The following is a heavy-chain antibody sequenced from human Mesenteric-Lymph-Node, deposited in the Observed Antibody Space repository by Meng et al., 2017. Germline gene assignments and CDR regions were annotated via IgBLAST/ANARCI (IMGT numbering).Heavy chain of an antibody. Sequence: SETLSLTCTVSGTVSVGSLSGSRYYWGWLRQPPGKGLEWIGTIYYDGSIYYNPSLKSRVTLSVDKSKNQFSLNLRSVTAADTAVYYCARDTRYGMDVWGQGTTVTVSS. CDR3: ARDTRYGMDV. J-gene: IGHJ6*02. CDR1: VGSLSGSRYY. CDR2: IYYDGSI. V-gene: IGHV4-39*07.